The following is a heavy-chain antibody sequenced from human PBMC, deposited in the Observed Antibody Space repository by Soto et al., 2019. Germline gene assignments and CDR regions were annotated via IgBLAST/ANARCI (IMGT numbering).Heavy chain of an antibody. V-gene: IGHV1-18*01. D-gene: IGHD3-22*01. CDR3: ARDYYDSSGYYPSPFDY. CDR2: ISAYNGNT. Sequence: ASVKVSCKASGYTFTSYGISWVRQAPGQGLEWMGWISAYNGNTNYAQKLQGRVTMTTDTSTSTAYMELRSLRSDDTAVYYCARDYYDSSGYYPSPFDYWGQGTLVTVS. J-gene: IGHJ4*02. CDR1: GYTFTSYG.